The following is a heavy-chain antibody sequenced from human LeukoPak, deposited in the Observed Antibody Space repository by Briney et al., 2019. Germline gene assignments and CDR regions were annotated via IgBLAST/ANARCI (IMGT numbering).Heavy chain of an antibody. CDR2: IRGRGGRT. CDR3: VREARHDDLRTGYFFDY. CDR1: GYTFSTYA. V-gene: IGHV3-23*01. Sequence: GGCLRLSCAASGYTFSTYAMTWVRQAPGKGLEWGSDIRGRGGRTFYTDSVKGRFTISRDNSKNTLYLHMSSLRAEDTTIYYCVREARHDDLRTGYFFDYWGQGTLVTVSS. J-gene: IGHJ4*02. D-gene: IGHD1-14*01.